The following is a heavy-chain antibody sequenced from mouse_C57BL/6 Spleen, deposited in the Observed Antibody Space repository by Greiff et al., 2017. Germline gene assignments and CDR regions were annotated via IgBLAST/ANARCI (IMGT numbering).Heavy chain of an antibody. V-gene: IGHV8-8*01. CDR3: ARIEDYSNYQAWFAY. J-gene: IGHJ3*01. CDR1: GFPLSTLGMG. Sequence: VTLKVSGPGLLQPSQTLSLTRPFSGFPLSTLGMGVGWIRQPSGKGLEWLAHIWWDDDKYYNPALKSRLTISKDTSKNQVFLKLANVDTADTATYYCARIEDYSNYQAWFAYWGQGTLVTVSA. D-gene: IGHD2-5*01. CDR2: IWWDDDK.